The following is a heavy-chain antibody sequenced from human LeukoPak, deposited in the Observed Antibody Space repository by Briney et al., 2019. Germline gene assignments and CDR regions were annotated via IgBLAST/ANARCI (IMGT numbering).Heavy chain of an antibody. Sequence: SETLSLTCSVSGASISGGTYYWGWIRRPPGKGLEWIGSTYYTGSTYDNPSLKSRVTISVDTSKNQFSLKLSSVTAADTAVYYCARRGGSGRAFDYWGQGTLVTVSS. CDR1: GASISGGTYY. CDR2: TYYTGST. D-gene: IGHD1-26*01. J-gene: IGHJ4*02. CDR3: ARRGGSGRAFDY. V-gene: IGHV4-39*01.